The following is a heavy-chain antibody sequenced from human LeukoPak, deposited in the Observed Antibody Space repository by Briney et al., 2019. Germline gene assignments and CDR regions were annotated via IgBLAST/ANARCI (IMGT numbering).Heavy chain of an antibody. V-gene: IGHV3-53*01. J-gene: IGHJ4*02. D-gene: IGHD2-15*01. CDR2: FYRGDST. CDR1: EFTVSSSY. CDR3: AREVVSIPSYFES. Sequence: GGSLRLSCAASEFTVSSSYMYWVRQAPGKGLEWVSFFYRGDSTYYAESVRGRFTISRDNSKNTLYLLMNSLIPEDTAVYYCAREVVSIPSYFESWGQGTLVTVSS.